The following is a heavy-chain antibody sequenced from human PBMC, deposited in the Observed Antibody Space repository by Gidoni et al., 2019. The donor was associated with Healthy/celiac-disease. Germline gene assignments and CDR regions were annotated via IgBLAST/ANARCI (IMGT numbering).Heavy chain of an antibody. CDR2: ISAYNGNT. CDR3: ARSGYCTNGVCLTNPGFDY. CDR1: GYTFTSSG. V-gene: IGHV1-18*04. Sequence: VPLVQSGAEVKKPGASVTVSCKASGYTFTSSGISWVRQAPGQGLEWMGWISAYNGNTNYAQKLQGRVTMTTDTSTSTAYMELRSLRSDDTAVYYCARSGYCTNGVCLTNPGFDYWGQGTLVTVSS. D-gene: IGHD2-8*01. J-gene: IGHJ4*02.